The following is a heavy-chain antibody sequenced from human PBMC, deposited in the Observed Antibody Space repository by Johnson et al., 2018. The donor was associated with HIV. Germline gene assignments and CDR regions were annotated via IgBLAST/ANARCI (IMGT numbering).Heavy chain of an antibody. J-gene: IGHJ3*02. CDR2: IYSGGST. Sequence: VQLVESGGGLVQPGGSLRLSCAASGFTVSSNYMSWVRQAPGKGLEWVSVIYSGGSTYYADSVKGRITISRDNAKNSLYLQMNSLRAEDTAFYYCARFLGYYDSSGYYFGDAFDIWGQGTMVTVSS. V-gene: IGHV3-66*01. CDR3: ARFLGYYDSSGYYFGDAFDI. D-gene: IGHD3-22*01. CDR1: GFTVSSNY.